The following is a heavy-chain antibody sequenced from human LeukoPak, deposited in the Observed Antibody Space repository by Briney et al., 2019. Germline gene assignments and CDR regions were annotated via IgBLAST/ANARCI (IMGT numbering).Heavy chain of an antibody. V-gene: IGHV1-69*04. D-gene: IGHD2-2*01. CDR2: IIPILDVT. Sequence: GASVKVSCKASGGTFTNYAINWVRQAPGQGLEWMGRIIPILDVTNYAQKFQGRITITADQSTSTAYMELSSLRSEDTAVYYCATGERLVPAAMWFDYWGQGTLVTVSS. J-gene: IGHJ4*02. CDR3: ATGERLVPAAMWFDY. CDR1: GGTFTNYA.